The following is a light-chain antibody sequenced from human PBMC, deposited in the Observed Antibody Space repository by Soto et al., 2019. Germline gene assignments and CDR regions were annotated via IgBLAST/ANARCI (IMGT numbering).Light chain of an antibody. J-gene: IGKJ4*01. CDR1: QSVSSY. Sequence: EILLTQSPATLSLSPGEGATLSCRASQSVSSYLAWYQQKPGQAPRILIYDASNRATGIPARFSGSGAGTDFTLTISSLEPEDFAVYYCQQLNNWPLTFGGGTKVDIK. CDR2: DAS. V-gene: IGKV3-11*01. CDR3: QQLNNWPLT.